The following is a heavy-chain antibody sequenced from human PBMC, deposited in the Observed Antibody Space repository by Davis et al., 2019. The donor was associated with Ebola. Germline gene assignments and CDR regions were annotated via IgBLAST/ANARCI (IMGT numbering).Heavy chain of an antibody. D-gene: IGHD6-19*01. CDR1: GFTFSCSA. V-gene: IGHV3-73*01. CDR2: IRSKANSYAT. Sequence: GESLKISCAASGFTFSCSAMHWVRQASGKGLEWVCRIRSKANSYATAYAASVKGRFTISRDDSKNTAYLQMNSLKTEDTAVYYCTRNTVAGTDYWGQGTLVTVSS. CDR3: TRNTVAGTDY. J-gene: IGHJ4*02.